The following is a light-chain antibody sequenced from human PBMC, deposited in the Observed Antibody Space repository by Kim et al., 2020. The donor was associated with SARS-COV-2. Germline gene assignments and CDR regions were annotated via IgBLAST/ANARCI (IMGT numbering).Light chain of an antibody. J-gene: IGKJ4*01. CDR3: HQFTN. CDR2: DAS. Sequence: AIQLTQSPSSLSASVGDRVTITCRASQGISSALAWYQQKPGKAPKLLIYDASSLESGVPSRFSGSGSGTDFTLTISSLQPEDFATYYCHQFTNFGGGTKVEIK. V-gene: IGKV1D-13*01. CDR1: QGISSA.